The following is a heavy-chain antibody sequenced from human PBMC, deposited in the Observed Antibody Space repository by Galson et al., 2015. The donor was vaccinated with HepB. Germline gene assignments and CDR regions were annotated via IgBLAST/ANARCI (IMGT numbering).Heavy chain of an antibody. V-gene: IGHV2-70*11. CDR1: GFSLSTSGMC. Sequence: ALVKPTQTLTLTCTFSGFSLSTSGMCVSWIRQPPGKALEWLARIDWDDDKYYSTSLKTRLTISKDTSKNQVVLTMTNMDPVDTATYYCARTHMVRGVISGGWFDPWGQGTLVTVSS. D-gene: IGHD3-10*01. CDR3: ARTHMVRGVISGGWFDP. CDR2: IDWDDDK. J-gene: IGHJ5*01.